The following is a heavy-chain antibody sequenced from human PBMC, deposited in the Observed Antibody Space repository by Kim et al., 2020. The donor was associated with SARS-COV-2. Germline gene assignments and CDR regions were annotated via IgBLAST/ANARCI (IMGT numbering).Heavy chain of an antibody. CDR2: IKQDGSEK. D-gene: IGHD3-22*01. Sequence: GGSLRLSCAASGFTFSYYWMSWVRQAPGKGLEWVANIKQDGSEKYYVDSVKGRFTISRDNAKNSLYLQMNSLSAEDTALYYCASYKNYYDSRGYSDYWGQGTLVTVSS. CDR3: ASYKNYYDSRGYSDY. J-gene: IGHJ4*02. CDR1: GFTFSYYW. V-gene: IGHV3-7*03.